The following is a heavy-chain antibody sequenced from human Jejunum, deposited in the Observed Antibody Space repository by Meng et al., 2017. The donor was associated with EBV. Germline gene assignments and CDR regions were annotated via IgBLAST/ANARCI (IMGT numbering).Heavy chain of an antibody. Sequence: SGGALFLPVGCLRSSGATSRSTSSWYWMHWVPQTPVKGLVWISRTNEYGTTTTYADSVKGRFTISRDNAKNTLYLQMNSLRAEDTAVYYCSRDLAGSDDYWGQGTLVTVSS. V-gene: IGHV3-74*01. D-gene: IGHD1-14*01. CDR1: RSTSSWYW. CDR2: TNEYGTTT. CDR3: SRDLAGSDDY. J-gene: IGHJ4*02.